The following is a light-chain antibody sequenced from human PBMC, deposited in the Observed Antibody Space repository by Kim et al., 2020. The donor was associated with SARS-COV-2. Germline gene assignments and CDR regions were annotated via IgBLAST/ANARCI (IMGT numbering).Light chain of an antibody. J-gene: IGKJ4*01. CDR3: QQRSSWPLT. CDR1: QSVSSY. CDR2: CAS. V-gene: IGKV3-11*01. Sequence: LSPGERATLSCRASQSVSSYLAWYQQKAGQAPRLLIYCASNRATGIPARFSGSGSGTDFTLTISSLEPEDFAVYYCQQRSSWPLTFGGGTKVDIK.